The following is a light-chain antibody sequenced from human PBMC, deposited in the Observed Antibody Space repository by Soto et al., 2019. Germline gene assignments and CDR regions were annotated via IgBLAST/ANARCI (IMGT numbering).Light chain of an antibody. J-gene: IGKJ5*01. V-gene: IGKV1-5*03. CDR1: QSISSW. CDR2: NAS. Sequence: DIQMTQSPSTLASSVGDRVTITCRASQSISSWLAWYQQKPGKAPKLLIYNASGLEIGVPSRFSGSVSGTEFTLTISSLQPDDFATYYCQHYNSYSITFGQGTRLEIK. CDR3: QHYNSYSIT.